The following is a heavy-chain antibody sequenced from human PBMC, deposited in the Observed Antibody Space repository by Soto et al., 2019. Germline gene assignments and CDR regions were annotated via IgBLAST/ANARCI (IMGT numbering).Heavy chain of an antibody. J-gene: IGHJ6*02. Sequence: QVQLQESGPGLVKPSQTLSLTCTVSGGSISSGDYYWSWIRQPPGKGLEWIGYIHYSGSPYYNPSIMSRLTISLDTSKNQCSLHLSSVTAADTAVYYCDKEPFSITIFGVSGMDVWGRGTTVTVSS. V-gene: IGHV4-30-4*01. CDR3: DKEPFSITIFGVSGMDV. D-gene: IGHD3-3*01. CDR2: IHYSGSP. CDR1: GGSISSGDYY.